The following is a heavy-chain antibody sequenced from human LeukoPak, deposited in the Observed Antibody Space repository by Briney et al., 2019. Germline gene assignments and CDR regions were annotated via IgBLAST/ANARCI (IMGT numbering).Heavy chain of an antibody. V-gene: IGHV1-18*04. CDR2: ISAYNGNT. CDR3: ARDGGQYYYDSSGADDY. CDR1: GYTFTSYY. J-gene: IGHJ4*02. D-gene: IGHD3-22*01. Sequence: ASVKVSCKASGYTFTSYYMHWVRQAPGQGLEWMGWISAYNGNTNYAQKLQGRVTMTTDTSTSTAYMELRSLRSDDTAVYYCARDGGQYYYDSSGADDYWGQGTLVTVSS.